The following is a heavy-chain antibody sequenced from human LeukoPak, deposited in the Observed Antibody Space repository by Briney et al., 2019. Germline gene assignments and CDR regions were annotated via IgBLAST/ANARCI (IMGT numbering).Heavy chain of an antibody. D-gene: IGHD5-18*01. V-gene: IGHV4-34*01. CDR3: ARTTEGGYTYGYFYYYYMDV. J-gene: IGHJ6*03. Sequence: SETLSLTCAVYGGSFSGYYWSWIREPPGKGLEWIGEINHSGSTNYNPSLKSRVTISVDTSKNQFSLKLTSVTAADTAVYYCARTTEGGYTYGYFYYYYMDVWGKGTTVTISS. CDR1: GGSFSGYY. CDR2: INHSGST.